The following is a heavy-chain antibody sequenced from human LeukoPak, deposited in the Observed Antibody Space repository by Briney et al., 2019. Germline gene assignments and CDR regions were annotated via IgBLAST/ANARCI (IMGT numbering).Heavy chain of an antibody. J-gene: IGHJ4*02. D-gene: IGHD3-9*01. CDR1: GFTFSTYA. V-gene: IGHV3-23*01. Sequence: GGSLRLSCTASGFTFSTYAMTWVRQAPGKGLEWVSDVSDNGGDTSYADSVKGRFSISRDNAKNTVYLQMDSLRAEDTAQYYCARGTLAGYFLGYWGQGTLATVSS. CDR3: ARGTLAGYFLGY. CDR2: VSDNGGDT.